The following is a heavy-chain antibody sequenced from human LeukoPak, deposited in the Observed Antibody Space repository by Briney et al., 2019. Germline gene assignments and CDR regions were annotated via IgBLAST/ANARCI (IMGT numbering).Heavy chain of an antibody. J-gene: IGHJ3*02. V-gene: IGHV1-18*01. Sequence: ASVKVSCKASGYTFTSYGISWGRQGPSQGLGWLGGISAYNGNTNYAQKLQGRVTMNTDTYTSTAYMELRSLRSDVTDVYYCGRRYCSSTSCYADAFDIWGQGTMVTVSS. CDR3: GRRYCSSTSCYADAFDI. D-gene: IGHD2-2*01. CDR1: GYTFTSYG. CDR2: ISAYNGNT.